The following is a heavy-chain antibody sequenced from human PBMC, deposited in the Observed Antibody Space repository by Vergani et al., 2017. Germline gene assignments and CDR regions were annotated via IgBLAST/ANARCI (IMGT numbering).Heavy chain of an antibody. D-gene: IGHD3-10*01. Sequence: QVRLQESGPGLVKPSETLSLTCSVSGCSLSGYYWSWIRQPPGKELEWIGYMYHSGSTYYNPSLETRVTISGDTSKNQFSLKLNSVTAADTAVYYCGRVADFYGLGSRLLDLWGQGILVTVSS. V-gene: IGHV4-59*01. CDR2: MYHSGST. CDR1: GCSLSGYY. J-gene: IGHJ5*02. CDR3: GRVADFYGLGSRLLDL.